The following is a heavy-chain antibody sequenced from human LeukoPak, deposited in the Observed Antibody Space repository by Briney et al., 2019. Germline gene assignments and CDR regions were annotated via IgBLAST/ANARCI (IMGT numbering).Heavy chain of an antibody. CDR2: ISGSGLRT. CDR3: ARASGNIQIWPQPFGDGMDV. CDR1: RFTFSSFV. V-gene: IGHV3-23*01. J-gene: IGHJ6*02. Sequence: GGSLRLSCAASRFTFSSFVMGWVRQAPGMGLECVSAISGSGLRTYYADSVKGRFTISREDSKNTLYLQMNNLRADDTAIYYCARASGNIQIWPQPFGDGMDVWGQGTTVTVSS. D-gene: IGHD3-10*01.